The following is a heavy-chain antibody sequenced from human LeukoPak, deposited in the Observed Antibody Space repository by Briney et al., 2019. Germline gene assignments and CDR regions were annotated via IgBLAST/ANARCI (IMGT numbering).Heavy chain of an antibody. CDR3: ARSGDSGGYYYYYMDV. CDR2: IYYSGST. J-gene: IGHJ6*03. Sequence: SETLSLTCTVSGGSISSSTYYWGWIRQPPGKGLEWIGSIYYSGSTYYNPSVKSRVTISIDTSKNQFSLKLSSVTAAGTAVYYCARSGDSGGYYYYYMDVWGKGTTVTVSS. D-gene: IGHD3-22*01. V-gene: IGHV4-39*07. CDR1: GGSISSSTYY.